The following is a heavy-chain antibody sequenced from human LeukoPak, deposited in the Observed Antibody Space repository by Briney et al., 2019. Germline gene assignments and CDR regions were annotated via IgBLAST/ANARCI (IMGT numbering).Heavy chain of an antibody. CDR1: GYTFTSYG. CDR2: ISAYNGNT. J-gene: IGHJ6*04. Sequence: ASVTVSCTASGYTFTSYGISWVRQAPGQGLEWMGWISAYNGNTNYAQKLQGRVTMTTDTSTSTAYMELRSLRSDDTAVYYCARDSVPISPVWYYGMDVWGKGTTVTVSS. D-gene: IGHD1-14*01. V-gene: IGHV1-18*04. CDR3: ARDSVPISPVWYYGMDV.